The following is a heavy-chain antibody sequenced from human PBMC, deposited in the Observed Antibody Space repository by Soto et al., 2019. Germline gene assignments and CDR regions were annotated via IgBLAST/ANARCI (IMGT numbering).Heavy chain of an antibody. V-gene: IGHV2-5*02. Sequence: QITLTESGPPLVKPTQTLTLTCTFSGFSFSTSAVGVAWIRQPPGKALEWLAPINWDDDKRYSPFLKSRLTITKDHSTNQLVLTMTTMAPVETGTYYSGHLDWATSGTRYYFDYWGQGTLVTVSS. CDR1: GFSFSTSAVG. CDR2: INWDDDK. J-gene: IGHJ4*02. CDR3: GHLDWATSGTRYYFDY. D-gene: IGHD5-12*01.